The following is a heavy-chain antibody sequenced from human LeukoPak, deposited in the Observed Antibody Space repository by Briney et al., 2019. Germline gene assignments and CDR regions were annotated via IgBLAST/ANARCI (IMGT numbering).Heavy chain of an antibody. CDR2: IYYSGST. D-gene: IGHD3-3*01. V-gene: IGHV4-39*07. J-gene: IGHJ5*02. CDR1: GGSISGSSYY. CDR3: ATQVERITIFGVASWFDP. Sequence: SETLSLTCTVSGGSISGSSYYWGWIRQPPGKGLEWIGSIYYSGSTYYNPSLKSRVTISVDTSKNQFSLKLNSVTAADTAVYYCATQVERITIFGVASWFDPWGQGTLVTVSS.